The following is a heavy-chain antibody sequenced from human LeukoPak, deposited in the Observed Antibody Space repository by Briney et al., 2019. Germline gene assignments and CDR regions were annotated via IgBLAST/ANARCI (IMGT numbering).Heavy chain of an antibody. Sequence: SETLSLTCTVSGGSISSYYWSWIRQPPGKGLEWIGYIYYSGSTNYNPSLKSRVTISVDKSKNQFSLKLSSVTAADTAVYYCARERTRYYYDSSGLHFDYWGQGTLVTVSS. D-gene: IGHD3-22*01. CDR3: ARERTRYYYDSSGLHFDY. V-gene: IGHV4-59*12. CDR2: IYYSGST. J-gene: IGHJ4*02. CDR1: GGSISSYY.